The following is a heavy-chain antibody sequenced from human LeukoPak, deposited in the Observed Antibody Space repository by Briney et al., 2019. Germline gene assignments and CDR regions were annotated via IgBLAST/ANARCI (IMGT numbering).Heavy chain of an antibody. CDR3: AKDRAAARNFDI. J-gene: IGHJ4*02. CDR1: GYTFTTHG. CDR2: INTYNGDT. D-gene: IGHD2-2*01. Sequence: ASVKVSCKASGYTFTTHGINWVRQAPGQGLEWVGWINTYNGDTKYTQRFQGRVTMTTDTSTTTAYMELKNLRSDDTAIYYCAKDRAAARNFDIWGQGTLVTVSS. V-gene: IGHV1-18*01.